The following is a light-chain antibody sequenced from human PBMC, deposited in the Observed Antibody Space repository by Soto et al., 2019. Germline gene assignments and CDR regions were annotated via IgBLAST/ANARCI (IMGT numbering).Light chain of an antibody. Sequence: EIVMTQSPASLSVSPGDGATLSCWASQSVASNVAWYQQKPGQGPRLLIHGASTRAAGVPARFSGSGSRTDFTLTISSLPSEDFAVYFCQQYHNWPPQYTFGQGTKLQIK. CDR2: GAS. V-gene: IGKV3-15*01. CDR1: QSVASN. J-gene: IGKJ2*01. CDR3: QQYHNWPPQYT.